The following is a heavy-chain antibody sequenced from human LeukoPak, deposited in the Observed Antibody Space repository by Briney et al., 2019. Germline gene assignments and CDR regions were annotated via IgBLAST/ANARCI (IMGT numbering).Heavy chain of an antibody. CDR3: ARDRWELSTGYFDY. CDR2: IHTSGNA. V-gene: IGHV4-4*07. CDR1: GGSLSSYY. D-gene: IGHD1-26*01. J-gene: IGHJ4*02. Sequence: SETLSLTCTVSGGSLSSYYWIWIRQPAGKGLEWIGRIHTSGNADYNPSLKSRVTMSVDTSKNQFSLRLRSVTAADTAVYYCARDRWELSTGYFDYWGQGTLVTVSS.